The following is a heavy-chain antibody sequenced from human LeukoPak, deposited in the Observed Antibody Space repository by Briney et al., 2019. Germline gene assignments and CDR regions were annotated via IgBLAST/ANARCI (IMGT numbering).Heavy chain of an antibody. V-gene: IGHV3-21*06. Sequence: GGSLRLSCAASGFSFSFYTLNWVRQAPGKGLEWVSSISDGGSEVYYADPIKGRFAISRDDAKNSLYLEMNSLRVEDTATYYCAKGKSGSYYYYMDVWGKGTTVTVSS. CDR2: ISDGGSEV. J-gene: IGHJ6*03. CDR3: AKGKSGSYYYYMDV. CDR1: GFSFSFYT.